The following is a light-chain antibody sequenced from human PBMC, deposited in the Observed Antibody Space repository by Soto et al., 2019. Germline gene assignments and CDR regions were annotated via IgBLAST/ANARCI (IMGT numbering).Light chain of an antibody. J-gene: IGLJ2*01. CDR2: EYN. V-gene: IGLV6-57*03. CDR1: SGSIASNY. CDR3: QSYDSSNQDVV. Sequence: NFMLTQPHSVSESPGKTVTISCTRSSGSIASNYVQWYQQRPGSAPTTVIYEYNQRPSGVPDRFSGSIDSSSNSASLTISGLKTEDEADYYCQSYDSSNQDVVFGGGTKLTVL.